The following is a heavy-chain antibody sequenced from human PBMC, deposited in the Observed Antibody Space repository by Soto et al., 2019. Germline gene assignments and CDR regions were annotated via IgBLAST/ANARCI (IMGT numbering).Heavy chain of an antibody. CDR1: GYTFTSSG. CDR3: ARDLGSEAGDHYYFDY. J-gene: IGHJ4*02. Sequence: QVQLVQSGAEVKKPWASVKVSCKASGYTFTSSGISWVRQAPGQGLEWTGWISAYNGNTNYAQKRQGRVTLTTDTSTSTAYMELRSLRYDDTAVYYCARDLGSEAGDHYYFDYWGQGTLVTVSS. V-gene: IGHV1-18*01. D-gene: IGHD3-10*02. CDR2: ISAYNGNT.